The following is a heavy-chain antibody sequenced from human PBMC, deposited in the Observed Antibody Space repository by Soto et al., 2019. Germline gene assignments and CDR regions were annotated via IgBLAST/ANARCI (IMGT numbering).Heavy chain of an antibody. D-gene: IGHD3-10*01. Sequence: SDTLSLTFTVSGGSVSSGSYYWSWIRQPPGKGLEWIGYIYYSGSTNYNPSLKSRVTISVATSKNQFSLKLSSVTAADTAVYYCARVSRVLMAFDIWGQGTMVTVSS. J-gene: IGHJ3*02. CDR2: IYYSGST. CDR3: ARVSRVLMAFDI. V-gene: IGHV4-61*01. CDR1: GGSVSSGSYY.